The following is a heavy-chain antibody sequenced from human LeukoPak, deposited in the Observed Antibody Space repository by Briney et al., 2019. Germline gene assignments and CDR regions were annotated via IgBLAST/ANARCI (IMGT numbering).Heavy chain of an antibody. J-gene: IGHJ4*02. CDR1: GESLSDYY. CDR3: ARGRYYTGDY. D-gene: IGHD1-26*01. V-gene: IGHV4-34*01. Sequence: SETLSLTCGVFGESLSDYYWSWSRQPPGKGLEWIGEIHHSGSTKYNPSVKSRVTISVDTSQNHFSLRLSSVTAADPAVYYCARGRYYTGDYWGRGARVTVSS. CDR2: IHHSGST.